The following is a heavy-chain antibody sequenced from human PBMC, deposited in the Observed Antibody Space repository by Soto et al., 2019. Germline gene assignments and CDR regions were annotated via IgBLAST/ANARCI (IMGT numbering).Heavy chain of an antibody. CDR2: ISYDGSNK. D-gene: IGHD6-6*01. J-gene: IGHJ2*01. CDR3: AKSDRSSRSGYFDL. Sequence: QVQLVESGGGVVQPGRSLRLSCAASGFTFSSYGMHWVRQAPGKGLEWVAVISYDGSNKYYADSVKGRFTISRDNSKNTLYLQMNSLRAEDTAVYYCAKSDRSSRSGYFDLWGRGTLVTVSS. V-gene: IGHV3-30*18. CDR1: GFTFSSYG.